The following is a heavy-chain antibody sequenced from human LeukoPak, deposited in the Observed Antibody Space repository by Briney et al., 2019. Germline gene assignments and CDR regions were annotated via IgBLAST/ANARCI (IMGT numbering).Heavy chain of an antibody. J-gene: IGHJ4*02. CDR3: ASALRGCSGGSCYSTALYYFDY. Sequence: ASVKVSCKASGYTFTSYDINWVRQGTGQGLEWMGGMNPNSGNTGYAQKFQGRVTMTRNTSISTAYMELSSLRSEDTAVYYCASALRGCSGGSCYSTALYYFDYWGQGTLVTVSS. V-gene: IGHV1-8*01. CDR1: GYTFTSYD. D-gene: IGHD2-15*01. CDR2: MNPNSGNT.